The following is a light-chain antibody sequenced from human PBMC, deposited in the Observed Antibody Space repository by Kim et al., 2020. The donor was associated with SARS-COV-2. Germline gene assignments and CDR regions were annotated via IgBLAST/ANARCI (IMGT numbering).Light chain of an antibody. CDR3: QQYATSPYT. Sequence: EIVLTQSPGTLSLSPGQRATLSCRASQSVSSNYLAWYQQKPGQAPRLLMYGASGRAAGVPDRFSGNGSGTHFILTISRLEPEDFAVYFCQQYATSPYTFGQGTKLEI. CDR2: GAS. CDR1: QSVSSNY. J-gene: IGKJ2*01. V-gene: IGKV3-20*01.